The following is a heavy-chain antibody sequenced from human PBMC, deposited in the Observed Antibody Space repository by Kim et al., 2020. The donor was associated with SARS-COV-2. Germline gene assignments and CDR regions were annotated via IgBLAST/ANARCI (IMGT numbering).Heavy chain of an antibody. Sequence: GGSLRLSCAASGFTFSSYDMHWVRQATGKGLEWVSAIGTAGDTYYPGSVKGRFTISRENAKNSLYLQMNSLRAGDTAVYYCARDLSGGGAFDIWGQGTMVTVSS. V-gene: IGHV3-13*04. CDR2: IGTAGDT. D-gene: IGHD3-10*01. J-gene: IGHJ3*02. CDR3: ARDLSGGGAFDI. CDR1: GFTFSSYD.